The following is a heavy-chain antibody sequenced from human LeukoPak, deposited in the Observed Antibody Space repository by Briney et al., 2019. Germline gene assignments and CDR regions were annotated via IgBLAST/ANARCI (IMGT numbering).Heavy chain of an antibody. CDR2: ISWNSGSI. CDR3: VRDGDYFDY. J-gene: IGHJ4*02. V-gene: IGHV3-9*01. Sequence: GGSLRLSCAASGFTFDDYAMHWVRQAPGKGLEWVSGISWNSGSIGYADSVKGRFTISRDNTRYSLSLQMNNLRDDDTALYYCVRDGDYFDYWGQGTFVTVSS. CDR1: GFTFDDYA. D-gene: IGHD4-17*01.